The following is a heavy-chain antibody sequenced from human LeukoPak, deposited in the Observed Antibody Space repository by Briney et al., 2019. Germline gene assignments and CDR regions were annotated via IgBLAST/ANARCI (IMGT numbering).Heavy chain of an antibody. CDR3: ARQLMGFDS. CDR1: GSTLSSYS. D-gene: IGHD5-24*01. V-gene: IGHV3-48*04. J-gene: IGHJ4*02. Sequence: PGGSLRLSCAASGSTLSSYSMNWVRQAQGRGLEWVSYISGSGNIIYYADSVKGRFTISRDNAKNSLYLQMNSLRGEDTAVYYCARQLMGFDSWGQGTLVTVSS. CDR2: ISGSGNII.